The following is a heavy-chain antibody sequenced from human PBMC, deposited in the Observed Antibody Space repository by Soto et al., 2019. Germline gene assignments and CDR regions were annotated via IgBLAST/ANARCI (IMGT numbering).Heavy chain of an antibody. J-gene: IGHJ5*02. CDR2: INHSGST. Sequence: QVQLQQWGAGLLKPSETLSLTCAVYGGSFSGYYWSWIRQPPGKGLEWIGEINHSGSTNYNPSLKVRVTISVDTSKNQFSLKLSSVTAADTAVYYCARGITIFGVVTWGQGTLVTVSS. CDR3: ARGITIFGVVT. V-gene: IGHV4-34*01. CDR1: GGSFSGYY. D-gene: IGHD3-3*01.